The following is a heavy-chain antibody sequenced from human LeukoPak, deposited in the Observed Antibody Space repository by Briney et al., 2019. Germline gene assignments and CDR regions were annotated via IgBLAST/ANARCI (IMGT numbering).Heavy chain of an antibody. CDR1: GFTFSSYW. CDR3: STGSGHAFDI. CDR2: INSDGSST. V-gene: IGHV3-74*01. D-gene: IGHD3-10*01. J-gene: IGHJ3*02. Sequence: PGGSLRLSCAASGFTFSSYWMHWVRQAPGKGLVWVSRINSDGSSTSYADSVKGRFTISRDNAKNTLCLQMNSLRAEDTAVYYCSTGSGHAFDIWGQGTMVTVSS.